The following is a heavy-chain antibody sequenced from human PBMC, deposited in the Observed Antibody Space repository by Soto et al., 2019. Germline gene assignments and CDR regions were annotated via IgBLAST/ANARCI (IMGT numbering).Heavy chain of an antibody. CDR1: GFTFSGSA. CDR3: RVAVAGTDYYYYYGMDV. V-gene: IGHV3-73*02. J-gene: IGHJ6*02. D-gene: IGHD6-19*01. Sequence: EVQLVESGGGLVQPGGSLKLSCAASGFTFSGSAMHWVRQASGKGLEWVGRIRSKANNYATAYVVSVKGRFTISRDDSKNTAYLQMNSLKTEDTAVYYCRVAVAGTDYYYYYGMDVWGQGTTLTVSS. CDR2: IRSKANNYAT.